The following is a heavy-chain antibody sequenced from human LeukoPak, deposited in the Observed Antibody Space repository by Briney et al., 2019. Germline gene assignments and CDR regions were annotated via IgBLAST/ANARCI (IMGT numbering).Heavy chain of an antibody. CDR1: GGTFSSYA. Sequence: ASVKVSCKASGGTFSSYAISWVRQAPGQGLEWMGGIIPIFGTANYAQKFQGRVTITADESTSTAYMELSSLRSEDTAVYYCARLTSGTHPNFDYWGQGTLVTVSS. CDR3: ARLTSGTHPNFDY. J-gene: IGHJ4*02. V-gene: IGHV1-69*13. CDR2: IIPIFGTA. D-gene: IGHD3-10*01.